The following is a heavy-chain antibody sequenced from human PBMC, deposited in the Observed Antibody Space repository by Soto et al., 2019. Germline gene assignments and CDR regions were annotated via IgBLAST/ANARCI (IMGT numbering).Heavy chain of an antibody. CDR1: GFTFSSYG. V-gene: IGHV3-33*01. Sequence: VQLVESGGGVVQPGRSLRLSCAASGFTFSSYGMHWVRQAPGKGLEWVAVIWYDGSNKYYADSVKGRFTISRDNSKNTLYLQMNSLRAEDTAVYYCARAMGAVDPWGQGTLVTVSS. J-gene: IGHJ5*02. D-gene: IGHD3-10*01. CDR2: IWYDGSNK. CDR3: ARAMGAVDP.